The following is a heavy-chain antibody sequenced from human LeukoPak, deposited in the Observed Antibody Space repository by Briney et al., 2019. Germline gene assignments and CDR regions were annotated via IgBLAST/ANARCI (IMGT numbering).Heavy chain of an antibody. V-gene: IGHV3-74*01. CDR1: GFTFSSSW. J-gene: IGHJ4*02. CDR3: ARDYPIDY. Sequence: GGAPRLSCAASGFTFSSSWMHWVRQAPGKGLVWVSRIISDGSSTSYADSVKGRFTISRDNAKNTLYLQMNSLRAEDTAVYYCARDYPIDYWGQGTLVTVSS. CDR2: IISDGSST.